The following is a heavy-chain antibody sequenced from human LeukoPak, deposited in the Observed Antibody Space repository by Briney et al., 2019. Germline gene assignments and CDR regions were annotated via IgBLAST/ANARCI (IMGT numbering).Heavy chain of an antibody. Sequence: GGSLRLSCAASGFSFSSYWMSWVRQAPGKGLEWVANIKEDGSEKYYVDSVKGRFTISRDNAKNSLYLQMNSLGAEDTAVYYCARGYEYDFWSGYPGAFDYWGQGALVTVSS. CDR3: ARGYEYDFWSGYPGAFDY. CDR1: GFSFSSYW. CDR2: IKEDGSEK. J-gene: IGHJ4*02. V-gene: IGHV3-7*01. D-gene: IGHD3-3*01.